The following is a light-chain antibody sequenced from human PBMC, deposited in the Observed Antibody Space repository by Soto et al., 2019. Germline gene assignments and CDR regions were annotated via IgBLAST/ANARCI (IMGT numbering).Light chain of an antibody. CDR2: HAS. J-gene: IGKJ3*01. CDR3: QQYGSAPFT. Sequence: EIVLTQTPGTLGVSTEGRATVSCRASQSVASSHLAWYRQKPGQTPRLLIYHASSRATGIPDRISGSGSGTDFTLTISRLDPEDFAVYYCQQYGSAPFTFGPGTKVDIK. V-gene: IGKV3-20*01. CDR1: QSVASSH.